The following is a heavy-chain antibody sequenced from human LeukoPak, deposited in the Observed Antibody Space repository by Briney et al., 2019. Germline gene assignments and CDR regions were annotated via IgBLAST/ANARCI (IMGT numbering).Heavy chain of an antibody. Sequence: PGGSLRLSCAASGFTFSSYVMSWGRQAPEKGLEWVSTISGSGGGTYYADSVKGRFTISRDDSKNTLYLQMNSLRAEDTAVYYCVKDLGRYRNNCFDYWGQGTLVTVSS. D-gene: IGHD1-26*01. V-gene: IGHV3-23*01. CDR3: VKDLGRYRNNCFDY. CDR2: ISGSGGGT. J-gene: IGHJ4*02. CDR1: GFTFSSYV.